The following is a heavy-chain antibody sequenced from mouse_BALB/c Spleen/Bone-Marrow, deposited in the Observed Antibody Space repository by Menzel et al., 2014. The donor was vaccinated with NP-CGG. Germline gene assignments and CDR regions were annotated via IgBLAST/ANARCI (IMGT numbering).Heavy chain of an antibody. CDR1: GYTFTNYW. Sequence: QVQLKESGAELAKPGASVKMSCKASGYTFTNYWMHWVKQRPGQGLEWIGYINPSTGNTEYNQKFKDKATLTADKSSNTAFMQLSSLTSEDSAVCFCARGNYEAMDYWGQGTSVVRLL. V-gene: IGHV1-7*01. D-gene: IGHD2-1*01. J-gene: IGHJ4*01. CDR3: ARGNYEAMDY. CDR2: INPSTGNT.